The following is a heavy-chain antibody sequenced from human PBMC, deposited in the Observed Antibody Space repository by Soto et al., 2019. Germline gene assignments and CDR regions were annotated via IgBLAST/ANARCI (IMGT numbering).Heavy chain of an antibody. V-gene: IGHV4-39*01. D-gene: IGHD5-18*01. Sequence: SETLSLTCTVPGGSISSSSYYWGWIRQPPGKGLEWIGSIYYSGSTYYNPSLKSRVTISVDTSKNQFSLKLSSVTAADTAVYYCARSGWIQLWFSYYGMDVWGQGTTVTVSS. CDR1: GGSISSSSYY. J-gene: IGHJ6*02. CDR2: IYYSGST. CDR3: ARSGWIQLWFSYYGMDV.